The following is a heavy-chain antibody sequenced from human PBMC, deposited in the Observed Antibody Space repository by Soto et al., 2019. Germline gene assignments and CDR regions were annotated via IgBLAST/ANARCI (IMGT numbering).Heavy chain of an antibody. V-gene: IGHV1-18*01. J-gene: IGHJ4*02. CDR1: GYTFTTYG. Sequence: QVQLVQSGAEVKKPGASVKVSCKASGYTFTTYGMSWVRQAPGQGLDWMEWISTYNGHTKYAEGLQGRVTMTTATTTSTAYMELRSLRSDDTAVYYCARGPTDYYDNSGNYFLDYWGQGTLVTVSS. CDR3: ARGPTDYYDNSGNYFLDY. CDR2: ISTYNGHT. D-gene: IGHD3-22*01.